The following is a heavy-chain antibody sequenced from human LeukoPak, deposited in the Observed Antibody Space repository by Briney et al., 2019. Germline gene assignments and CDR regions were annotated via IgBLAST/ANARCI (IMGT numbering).Heavy chain of an antibody. CDR1: GFTFGDYA. D-gene: IGHD2-15*01. CDR3: TRAGSLFDI. CDR2: IRSKAYGGTT. J-gene: IGHJ3*02. Sequence: GGSLRLSCTASGFTFGDYAMCWFRQAPGKGLEWVGFIRSKAYGGTTEYAASVKGRFTISRDDSKSIAYLQMNSLKTEDTAVYYCTRAGSLFDIWGQGTMVTVSS. V-gene: IGHV3-49*03.